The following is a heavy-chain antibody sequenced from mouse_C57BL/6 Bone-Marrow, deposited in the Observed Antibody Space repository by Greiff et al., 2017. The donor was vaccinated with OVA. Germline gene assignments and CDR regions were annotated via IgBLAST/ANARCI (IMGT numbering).Heavy chain of an antibody. CDR2: INPGSGGT. J-gene: IGHJ1*03. CDR3: ARDSYYDGRGDWYFDV. D-gene: IGHD1-1*01. Sequence: VKVVESGAELVRPGTSVKVSCKASGYAFTNYLVEWVKQRPGQGLEWIGVINPGSGGTNYNEKFKGKATLTADKSSSTAYMQLSSLTSEDSAVYFGARDSYYDGRGDWYFDVWGTGTTVTVSS. V-gene: IGHV1-54*01. CDR1: GYAFTNYL.